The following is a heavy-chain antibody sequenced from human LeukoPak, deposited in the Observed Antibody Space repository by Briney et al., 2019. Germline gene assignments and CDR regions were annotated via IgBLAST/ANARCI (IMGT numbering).Heavy chain of an antibody. J-gene: IGHJ4*02. V-gene: IGHV3-33*01. Sequence: GGSLRLSRAASGFPFGGYGMHWVRQAPGKGLEWVAVIWYDGSFKYYADSVKGRFTISRDNSRDTLYLQMSSLRAEDTAVYYCASLPAVAGHLDSWGKGTLVTVSS. CDR2: IWYDGSFK. CDR1: GFPFGGYG. CDR3: ASLPAVAGHLDS. D-gene: IGHD6-19*01.